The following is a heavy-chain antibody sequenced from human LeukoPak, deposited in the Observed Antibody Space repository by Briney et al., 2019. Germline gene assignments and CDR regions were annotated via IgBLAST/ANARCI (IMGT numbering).Heavy chain of an antibody. V-gene: IGHV3-7*01. Sequence: GGSLRLSCVASGFTFRDYWMTWVRQAPGKGLECVANIKYDGSDKYYVDSVKGRFTISRDNAKNSVYLQMNSLRVEDTAVYYCARRNLFGYWGQGTVVTVSS. J-gene: IGHJ4*02. CDR3: ARRNLFGY. D-gene: IGHD1-14*01. CDR2: IKYDGSDK. CDR1: GFTFRDYW.